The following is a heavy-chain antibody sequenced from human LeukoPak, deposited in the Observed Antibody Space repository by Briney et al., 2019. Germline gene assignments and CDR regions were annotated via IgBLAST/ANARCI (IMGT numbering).Heavy chain of an antibody. J-gene: IGHJ4*02. CDR3: PRDGDDGTVGYFSGCIYS. CDR2: IHPRRGDT. V-gene: IGHV1-2*02. CDR1: GYSLTVFY. Sequence: PSVNVSCTTSGYSLTVFYIHWVREAPGQGLEWMGWIHPRRGDTNYTQKFQGGVTMTRDTPISTAYLDLGLLPSHDPAVYSFPRDGDDGTVGYFSGCIYSWGEGTPFTVSP. D-gene: IGHD2-15*01.